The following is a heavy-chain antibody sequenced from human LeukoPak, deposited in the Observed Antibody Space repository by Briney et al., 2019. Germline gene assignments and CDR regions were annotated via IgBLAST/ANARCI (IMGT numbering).Heavy chain of an antibody. CDR3: ARERTFGDFDD. Sequence: SETLSLTCAVSGYSISSGYYWGWIRQPPGKGLEWIGSIYHSGSTYYNPSLKSRVTISVDTSKNQFSLKLGSVTAADTAVYYCARERTFGDFDDWGQGTLVTVSS. J-gene: IGHJ4*02. CDR1: GYSISSGYY. D-gene: IGHD3-16*01. V-gene: IGHV4-38-2*02. CDR2: IYHSGST.